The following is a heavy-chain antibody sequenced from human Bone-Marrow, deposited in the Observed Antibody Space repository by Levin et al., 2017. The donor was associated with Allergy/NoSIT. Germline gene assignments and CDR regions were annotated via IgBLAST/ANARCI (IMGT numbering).Heavy chain of an antibody. J-gene: IGHJ4*02. CDR3: ARRSRFYYGSVSSFDL. Sequence: HGESLKISCKGSGDTFSTYWIVWVRQMPGHGLEWMGMVYFDDSDTRYSPSFQGQVTIAADKSTSTAYLQWSSLKASDSAIYYCARRSRFYYGSVSSFDLWGQGTQVTVSS. D-gene: IGHD3-10*01. CDR1: GDTFSTYW. CDR2: VYFDDSDT. V-gene: IGHV5-51*01.